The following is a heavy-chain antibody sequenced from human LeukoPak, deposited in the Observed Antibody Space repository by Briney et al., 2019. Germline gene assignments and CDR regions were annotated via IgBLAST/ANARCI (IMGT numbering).Heavy chain of an antibody. J-gene: IGHJ4*02. D-gene: IGHD3-9*01. CDR3: AKWGDYDILTGYYVSDF. Sequence: GSLRLSCAASGFIFRNYAMSWVRQAPGKGLEWVSAITGSGDTTYYADSVKGRFTISRDNSKNMLYVEMNTLRAEDTAVYYCAKWGDYDILTGYYVSDFWGQGTLVTVSS. CDR2: ITGSGDTT. CDR1: GFIFRNYA. V-gene: IGHV3-23*01.